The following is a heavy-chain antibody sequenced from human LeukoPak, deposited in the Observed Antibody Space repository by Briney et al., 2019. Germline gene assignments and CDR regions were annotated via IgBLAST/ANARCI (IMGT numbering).Heavy chain of an antibody. Sequence: PGGSLRLSCAASGFTFSSYAMHWVRQAPGKGLEWVAVISYDGSNKYYADSVKGRFTISRDNSKNSLYLQMNSLRADDTAVYYCARETRITDYWGQGSLVTVSS. D-gene: IGHD3-10*01. J-gene: IGHJ4*02. CDR1: GFTFSSYA. V-gene: IGHV3-30*04. CDR2: ISYDGSNK. CDR3: ARETRITDY.